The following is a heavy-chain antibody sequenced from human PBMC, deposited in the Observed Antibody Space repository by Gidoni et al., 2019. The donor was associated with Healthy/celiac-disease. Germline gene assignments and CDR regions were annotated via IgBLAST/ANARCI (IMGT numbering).Heavy chain of an antibody. J-gene: IGHJ5*02. CDR1: GGYLSGYY. CDR3: ARGHKRRLLYNWFDP. V-gene: IGHV4-34*01. D-gene: IGHD2-15*01. Sequence: QVQLPQWGAGLLKPSETLSLTCAVYGGYLSGYYWSWIRQPPGKGLEWIGEINHSGSTNYHPSLKSRVTISVDTSKNQFSLKLSSVTAADTAVYYCARGHKRRLLYNWFDPWGQGTLVTVSS. CDR2: INHSGST.